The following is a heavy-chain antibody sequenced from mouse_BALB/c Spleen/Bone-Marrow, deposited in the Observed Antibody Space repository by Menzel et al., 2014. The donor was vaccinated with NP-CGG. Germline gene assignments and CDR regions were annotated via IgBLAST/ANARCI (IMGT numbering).Heavy chain of an antibody. CDR1: GYSFTGYN. D-gene: IGHD2-14*01. V-gene: IGHV1-39*01. Sequence: VQLKQSGPELEKPGASVKISCKASGYSFTGYNMNWVKQTNGKSLEWIGNIDPYYGGISYNQKFKDKATLTVDRSSSTAYMQLKSLTSEDSAVYYCARSIEYRPLTYWGQGTLVTASA. CDR2: IDPYYGGI. J-gene: IGHJ3*01. CDR3: ARSIEYRPLTY.